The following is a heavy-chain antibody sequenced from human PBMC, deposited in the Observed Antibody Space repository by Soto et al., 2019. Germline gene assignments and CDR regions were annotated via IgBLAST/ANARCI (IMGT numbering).Heavy chain of an antibody. CDR3: ARGRGAYSSHPGYYYYGMDV. J-gene: IGHJ6*02. V-gene: IGHV4-34*01. D-gene: IGHD6-13*01. CDR1: GGSFSGYY. Sequence: SETLSLTCAVYGGSFSGYYWSRIRQPPGKGLEWIGEINHSGSTNYNPSLKSRVTISVDTSKNQFSLKLSSVTAADTAVYYCARGRGAYSSHPGYYYYGMDVWGQGTTVTVSS. CDR2: INHSGST.